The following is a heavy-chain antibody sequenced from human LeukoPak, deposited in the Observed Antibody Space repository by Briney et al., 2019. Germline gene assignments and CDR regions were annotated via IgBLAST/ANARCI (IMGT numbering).Heavy chain of an antibody. CDR1: GVTFSSYE. V-gene: IGHV3-48*03. D-gene: IGHD3-10*01. Sequence: GGSLRLFCAASGVTFSSYEMNWVRQAPGKGLEWVSYISSSGSTIYYAESVKGRFTISRDNAKNSLYLQMNSLRAEDTAVYYCARGSSVYSGVPAGDCWGQGTLVTVSS. CDR2: ISSSGSTI. CDR3: ARGSSVYSGVPAGDC. J-gene: IGHJ4*02.